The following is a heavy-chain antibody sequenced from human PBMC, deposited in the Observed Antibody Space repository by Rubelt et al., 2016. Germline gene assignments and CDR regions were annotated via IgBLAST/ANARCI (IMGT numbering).Heavy chain of an antibody. J-gene: IGHJ4*02. CDR3: ARTKAVEMATMPLAY. Sequence: QVQLVQSGAEVKKPGASVKVSCKASGYTFTSYGISWVRQAPGQGLEWMGWISAHSGNTNYAQKRPRRVTLATTTSTSAAYRGLRSLRSDDPAGYYGARTKAVEMATMPLAYWGQGTLVTVSS. CDR2: ISAHSGNT. V-gene: IGHV1-18*01. D-gene: IGHD5-24*01. CDR1: GYTFTSYG.